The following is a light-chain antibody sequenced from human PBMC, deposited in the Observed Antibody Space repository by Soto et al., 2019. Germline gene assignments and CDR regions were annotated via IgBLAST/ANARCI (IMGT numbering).Light chain of an antibody. J-gene: IGKJ1*01. CDR2: ATS. V-gene: IGKV3-20*01. CDR1: QSVSSGY. CDR3: QQYHTSPTWT. Sequence: IVLTQSPGTLSLSPGERAILSCRASQSVSSGYLAWYQQKRGQTPRLLIYATSNRAAGIPDRFTGSGSGTDFTLIISRLEPEDFAVDYCQQYHTSPTWTFGQGTKVEIK.